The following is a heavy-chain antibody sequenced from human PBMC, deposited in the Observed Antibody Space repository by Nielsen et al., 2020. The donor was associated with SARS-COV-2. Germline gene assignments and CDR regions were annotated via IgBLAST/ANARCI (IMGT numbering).Heavy chain of an antibody. CDR2: INPSGGST. J-gene: IGHJ4*02. D-gene: IGHD6-19*01. V-gene: IGHV1-46*01. CDR3: AREFIPTIAVAGTEDFDH. CDR1: GYTFTSYY. Sequence: ASVKVSCKASGYTFTSYYMHWVRQAPGQGLEWMGIINPSGGSTSYAQKFQGRVTMTRDTSTSTVYMELSSLRSEDTAVYYCAREFIPTIAVAGTEDFDHWGQGTLVTVSS.